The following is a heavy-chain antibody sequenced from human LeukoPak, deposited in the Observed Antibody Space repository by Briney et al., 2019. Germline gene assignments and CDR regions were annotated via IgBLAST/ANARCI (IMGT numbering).Heavy chain of an antibody. CDR3: ARVPGYNGNDYYFDY. D-gene: IGHD5-12*01. Sequence: ASVKVSCKASGNTFSNYVISWFRQAPGQGLEWMGWISAYNGNRNSAQKLRDRVTMTTDTSTGTAYMELRSLRSDDTAVYYCARVPGYNGNDYYFDYWGQGTLVIVSS. CDR1: GNTFSNYV. CDR2: ISAYNGNR. J-gene: IGHJ4*02. V-gene: IGHV1-18*01.